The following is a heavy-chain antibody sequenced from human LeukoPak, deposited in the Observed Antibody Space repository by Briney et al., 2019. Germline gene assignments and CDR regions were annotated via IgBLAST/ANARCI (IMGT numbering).Heavy chain of an antibody. CDR3: ARDSGELLWFGESPYGMDV. CDR1: GGSISSGGYY. D-gene: IGHD3-10*01. V-gene: IGHV4-31*03. CDR2: IYYSGST. Sequence: SETLSLTCTVSGGSISSGGYYWSWIRQHPGKGLEWIGYIYYSGSTYYNPSLKSRVTISVDTSKNQFSLKPSSVTAADTAVYYCARDSGELLWFGESPYGMDVWGQGTTVTVSS. J-gene: IGHJ6*02.